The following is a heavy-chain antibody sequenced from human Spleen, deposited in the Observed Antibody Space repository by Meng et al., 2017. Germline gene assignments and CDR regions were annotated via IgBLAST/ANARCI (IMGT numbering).Heavy chain of an antibody. CDR2: IKCDGSEK. V-gene: IGHV3-52*01. J-gene: IGHJ6*02. CDR3: ARDKLRYFDWLEYGMDV. Sequence: GGSLRLSCAASGFTFSSSWMHWVCQAPEKGLEWVADIKCDGSEKYYVDSVKGRFTISRDNAKNSLYLQMNSLRAEDTAVYYCARDKLRYFDWLEYGMDVWGQGTTVTVSS. CDR1: GFTFSSSW. D-gene: IGHD3-9*01.